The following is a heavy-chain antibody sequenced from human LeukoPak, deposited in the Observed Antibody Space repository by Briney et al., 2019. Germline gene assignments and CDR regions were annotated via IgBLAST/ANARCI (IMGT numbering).Heavy chain of an antibody. CDR3: TRVGYIDEGIDY. V-gene: IGHV3-7*04. J-gene: IGHJ4*02. CDR1: GFPFSSYW. CDR2: IKQDGSKK. D-gene: IGHD5-24*01. Sequence: GGSLRLSCAASGFPFSSYWMTWVRQAPGKGLEWVANIKQDGSKKSYEDSVKGRFTISRDNAKNSLYLQMNSLRAEDTAIYYCTRVGYIDEGIDYWGQGTLVTVSS.